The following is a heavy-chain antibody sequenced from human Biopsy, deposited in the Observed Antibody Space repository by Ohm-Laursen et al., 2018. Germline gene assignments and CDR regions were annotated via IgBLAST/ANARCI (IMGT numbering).Heavy chain of an antibody. CDR1: GGSISSRNHY. Sequence: TLSLTCSVSGGSISSRNHYWGWLRQPPGKGLEWIGHGYYSGSTFYNSSLESRVTVSVDTSKNQFHLRLTSMSASDTAVYYCARHSLDDFWSGAHYYFDYWGLGTLVTVSS. CDR2: GYYSGST. J-gene: IGHJ4*02. D-gene: IGHD3-3*01. CDR3: ARHSLDDFWSGAHYYFDY. V-gene: IGHV4-39*01.